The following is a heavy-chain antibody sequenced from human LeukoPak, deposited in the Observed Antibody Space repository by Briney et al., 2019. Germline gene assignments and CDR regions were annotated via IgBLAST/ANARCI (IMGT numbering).Heavy chain of an antibody. CDR2: ISYSGST. V-gene: IGHV4-39*07. CDR1: GGSISSSSYY. CDR3: ARGYCSGGSCYSYYYYSYMDV. J-gene: IGHJ6*03. D-gene: IGHD2-15*01. Sequence: SETLSLTCTVSGGSISSSSYYWGWIRQPPGKGLEWIGSISYSGSTYYNPSLKSRVTISVDTSKKQFSLKLSSVTAADTAVYYCARGYCSGGSCYSYYYYSYMDVWGKGTTVTVSS.